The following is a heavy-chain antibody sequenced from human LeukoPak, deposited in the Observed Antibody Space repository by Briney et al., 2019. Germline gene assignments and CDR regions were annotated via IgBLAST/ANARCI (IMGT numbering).Heavy chain of an antibody. J-gene: IGHJ6*03. CDR3: ARGPSSTSYSYYYYMDV. Sequence: GGSLRLSCAASGFTFSSYSMNWVRQAPGKGLEWVSYISSSSSTIYYADSVKGRFTISRDNAKNSLYLQMNSLRAEDTAVYYCARGPSSTSYSYYYYMDVWGKGTTVTVSS. D-gene: IGHD2-2*01. CDR2: ISSSSSTI. CDR1: GFTFSSYS. V-gene: IGHV3-48*04.